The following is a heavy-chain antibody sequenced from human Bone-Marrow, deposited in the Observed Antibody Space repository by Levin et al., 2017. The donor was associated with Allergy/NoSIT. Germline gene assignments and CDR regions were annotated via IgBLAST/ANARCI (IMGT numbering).Heavy chain of an antibody. CDR2: IKSKTDGGTT. D-gene: IGHD4-23*01. V-gene: IGHV3-15*01. J-gene: IGHJ3*02. Sequence: GGSLRLSCAASGFTFSNAWMSWVRQAPGKGLEWVGRIKSKTDGGTTDYAAPVKGRFTISRDDSKNTLYLQMNSLKTEDTAVYYCTTDELYGGDFDAFDIWGQGTMVTVSS. CDR1: GFTFSNAW. CDR3: TTDELYGGDFDAFDI.